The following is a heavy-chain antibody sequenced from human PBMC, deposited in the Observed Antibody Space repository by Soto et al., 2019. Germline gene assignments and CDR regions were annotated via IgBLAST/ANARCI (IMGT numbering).Heavy chain of an antibody. CDR3: AKGSSGRRPYYFDY. J-gene: IGHJ4*02. V-gene: IGHV3-23*01. Sequence: EVQLLESGGGSVQPGGSLRVSCAASGFTFSSYAMSWVRQAPGKGLEWLSAISGSGGSTYYADSVKGRFTISRDNSKNTLDLQMNRLRADDTAVYYCAKGSSGRRPYYFDYWGQGTLVTVSS. CDR2: ISGSGGST. D-gene: IGHD3-22*01. CDR1: GFTFSSYA.